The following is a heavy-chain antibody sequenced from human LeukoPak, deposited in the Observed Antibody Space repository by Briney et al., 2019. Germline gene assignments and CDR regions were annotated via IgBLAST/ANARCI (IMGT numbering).Heavy chain of an antibody. Sequence: GASVKVSCKASGYTFTSYGISWVRQAPGQGLEWMGWISAYNGNTNYAQKLQGRVTMTTDTSTSTAYMELRSLRSGDTAVYYCARIRRYYDILTGYPIYYYYYMDVWGKGTTATVSS. CDR3: ARIRRYYDILTGYPIYYYYYMDV. V-gene: IGHV1-18*01. D-gene: IGHD3-9*01. J-gene: IGHJ6*03. CDR2: ISAYNGNT. CDR1: GYTFTSYG.